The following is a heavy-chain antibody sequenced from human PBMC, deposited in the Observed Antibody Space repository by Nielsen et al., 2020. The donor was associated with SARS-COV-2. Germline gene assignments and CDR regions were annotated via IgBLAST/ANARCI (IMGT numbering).Heavy chain of an antibody. D-gene: IGHD1-26*01. CDR3: AKDHIVGATIDY. CDR2: ISYDGSNK. Sequence: GESLKISCVASGFTFSSYGMHWVRQAPGKGLEWVAVISYDGSNKYYADSVKGRFTISRDNSKNTLYLQMNSLRAEDTAVYYCAKDHIVGATIDYWGQGTLVTVSS. V-gene: IGHV3-30*18. J-gene: IGHJ4*02. CDR1: GFTFSSYG.